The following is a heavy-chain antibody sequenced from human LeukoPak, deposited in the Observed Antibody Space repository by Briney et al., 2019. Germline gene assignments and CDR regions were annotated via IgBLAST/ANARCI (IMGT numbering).Heavy chain of an antibody. D-gene: IGHD6-6*01. CDR2: IYTSGST. CDR1: GGSISGYH. V-gene: IGHV4-4*07. CDR3: ARGEYSSSADDDAFDI. J-gene: IGHJ3*02. Sequence: SETLSLTCNVSGGSISGYHWSWIRQPPGKGLEWIGRIYTSGSTNYNPSLKSRVTMSVDTSKNQFSLKLSSVTAADTAVYYCARGEYSSSADDDAFDIWGQGTMVTVSS.